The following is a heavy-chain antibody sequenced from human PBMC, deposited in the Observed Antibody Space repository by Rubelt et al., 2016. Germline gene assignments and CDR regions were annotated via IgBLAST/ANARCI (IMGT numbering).Heavy chain of an antibody. CDR2: INHSGST. CDR3: ARGGRYYGSGSYQRHNWFDP. J-gene: IGHJ5*02. Sequence: QVQLQQWGAGLLKPSETLSLTCAVYGGSFSGYYWSRIRQPPGKGLEWIGEINHSGSTNYHPSLKSRVTISVDTSKNQFALKLSSVTAADTAVYYCARGGRYYGSGSYQRHNWFDPWGQGTLVTVSS. D-gene: IGHD3-10*01. CDR1: GGSFSGYY. V-gene: IGHV4-34*01.